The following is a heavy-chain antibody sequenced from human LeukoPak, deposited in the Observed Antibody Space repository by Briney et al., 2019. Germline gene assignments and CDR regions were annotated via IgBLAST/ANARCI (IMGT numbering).Heavy chain of an antibody. CDR2: ISGSGGST. Sequence: GGSLRLSCAASGFTFSSYSMNWVRQAPGKGLEWVSAISGSGGSTYYADSVKGRFTISRDNSKNTLYLQMNSLRAEDTAVYYCAKERGYSYGGYSSSWAVDYWGQGTLVTVSS. CDR1: GFTFSSYS. V-gene: IGHV3-23*01. J-gene: IGHJ4*02. CDR3: AKERGYSYGGYSSSWAVDY. D-gene: IGHD6-13*01.